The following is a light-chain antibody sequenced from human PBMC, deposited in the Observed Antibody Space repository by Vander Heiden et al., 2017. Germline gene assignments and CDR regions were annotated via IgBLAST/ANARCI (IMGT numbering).Light chain of an antibody. V-gene: IGKV1-5*03. CDR3: QQYDSLVT. J-gene: IGKJ4*01. CDR2: KAS. CDR1: QSISTW. Sequence: DIQMTQSPSTLSASVGDRVTIACRASQSISTWLAWYQQKPGKAPKVLIYKASSLESGVPSRFSGSGSGTEFTLTISSRQPDDFATYYCQQYDSLVTFGGGTKVEIK.